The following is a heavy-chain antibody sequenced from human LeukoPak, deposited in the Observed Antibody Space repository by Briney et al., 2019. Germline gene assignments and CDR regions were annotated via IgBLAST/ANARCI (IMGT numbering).Heavy chain of an antibody. CDR3: ARDGRITMIVVVSDAFDI. Sequence: SVKVSCKASGGTFSSYAISWVRQAPGQGLEWIGGIIPIFGTANYAQKFQGRVTITTDESTSTAYMELSSLRSEDTAVYYCARDGRITMIVVVSDAFDIWGQGTMVTVSS. CDR2: IIPIFGTA. V-gene: IGHV1-69*05. J-gene: IGHJ3*02. D-gene: IGHD3-22*01. CDR1: GGTFSSYA.